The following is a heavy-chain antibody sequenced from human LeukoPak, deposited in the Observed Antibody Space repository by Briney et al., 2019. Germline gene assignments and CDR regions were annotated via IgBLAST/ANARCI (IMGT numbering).Heavy chain of an antibody. Sequence: SDTLSLTCALFGRSTSISNWWSWIRQPPGKGLDWIGEIYHSGSTKYTLCLKTRLTISLDKSKNQFSLKLSSVTAANTAVYYCARGCYLTTTGGAAAGFLDYWGQGAPVTVST. V-gene: IGHV4-4*02. CDR3: ARGCYLTTTGGAAAGFLDY. CDR1: GRSTSISNW. CDR2: IYHSGST. D-gene: IGHD6-13*01. J-gene: IGHJ4*02.